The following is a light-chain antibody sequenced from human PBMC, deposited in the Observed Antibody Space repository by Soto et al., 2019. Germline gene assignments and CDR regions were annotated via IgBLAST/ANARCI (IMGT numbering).Light chain of an antibody. J-gene: IGLJ2*01. CDR3: AAWDVRFVV. CDR2: SDN. Sequence: QSVLTQPPSASGTHGQRVTISCSGSRSSIGTNTVTWYQQLPGTAPKLLIYSDNQRPSGVPDRFSGSKSGTSASLAISALQSDDEAAYYCAAWDVRFVVFGGGTKVTVL. CDR1: RSSIGTNT. V-gene: IGLV1-44*01.